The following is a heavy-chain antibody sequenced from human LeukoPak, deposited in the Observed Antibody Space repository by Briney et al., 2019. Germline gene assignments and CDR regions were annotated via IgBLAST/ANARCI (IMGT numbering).Heavy chain of an antibody. CDR1: GFTFSIYG. CDR2: IRFDGTDV. D-gene: IGHD3-22*01. J-gene: IGHJ4*02. CDR3: ARVKWEWLLLYYFDY. Sequence: GGSLRLSCAASGFTFSIYGMHWVRQAPGKGLEWVTYIRFDGTDVYYADSVKGRFTISRDNSKNTLYLQMNSLRAEDTAVYYCARVKWEWLLLYYFDYWGQGTLVTVSS. V-gene: IGHV3-30*02.